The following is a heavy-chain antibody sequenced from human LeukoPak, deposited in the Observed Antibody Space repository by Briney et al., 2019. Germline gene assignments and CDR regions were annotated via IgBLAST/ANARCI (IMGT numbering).Heavy chain of an antibody. D-gene: IGHD3-9*01. CDR2: IYYSGST. Sequence: SETLSLTCTVSGGSISSSSYYWGWIRQPPGKGVEWIGSIYYSGSTYYNPSLKSRVTISVDTSKNQFSLKLSSVTAADTAVYYCATGGTYYDILTGYSWGQGTLVTVSS. CDR1: GGSISSSSYY. J-gene: IGHJ5*02. V-gene: IGHV4-39*01. CDR3: ATGGTYYDILTGYS.